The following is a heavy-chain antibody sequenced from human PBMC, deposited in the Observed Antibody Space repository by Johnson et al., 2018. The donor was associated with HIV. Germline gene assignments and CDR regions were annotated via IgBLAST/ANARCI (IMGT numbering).Heavy chain of an antibody. D-gene: IGHD1-26*01. J-gene: IGHJ3*02. CDR2: IKQDGSEK. CDR3: SRVSLGRHVFDI. Sequence: VQLMESGGGLVKPGGSLRLSCAASAFSFSNAWMSWVRQAPRKGLEWVANIKQDGSEKYYVDSVKGRFTISRENAKNSLYLQMNSLRAEDTAVYYCSRVSLGRHVFDIWGQGTMVTVSS. CDR1: AFSFSNAW. V-gene: IGHV3-7*01.